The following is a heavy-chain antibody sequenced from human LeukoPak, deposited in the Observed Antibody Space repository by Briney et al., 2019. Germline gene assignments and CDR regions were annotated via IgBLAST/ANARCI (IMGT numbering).Heavy chain of an antibody. CDR2: IYSGGST. CDR3: ASYRYGSSFAFDI. J-gene: IGHJ3*02. V-gene: IGHV3-66*01. CDR1: GFTVSTNY. D-gene: IGHD6-6*01. Sequence: PGGSLGLSCAASGFTVSTNYMSWDRQAPRKGLEWVSIIYSGGSTYYADSVKGRFTISRDNSKNTLYLQMNSLRAEDTAVYYCASYRYGSSFAFDIWGQGTMVTVSS.